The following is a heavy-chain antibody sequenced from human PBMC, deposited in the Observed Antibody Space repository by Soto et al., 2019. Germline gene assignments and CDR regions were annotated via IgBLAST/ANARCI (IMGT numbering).Heavy chain of an antibody. CDR3: ARDLNCARDFQH. CDR2: INSDGSNT. Sequence: GGSLRLSCAASGFTFSSYWMHWVRQAPGKWLLWVSQINSDGSNTNYAASVKGRVNISRDNAKNTLYLQVNSLRAEDTAVYYCARDLNCARDFQHWGQATLVNVST. V-gene: IGHV3-74*01. CDR1: GFTFSSYW. J-gene: IGHJ1*01. D-gene: IGHD3-10*02.